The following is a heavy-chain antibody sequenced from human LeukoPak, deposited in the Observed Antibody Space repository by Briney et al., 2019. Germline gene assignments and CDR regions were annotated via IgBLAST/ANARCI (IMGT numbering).Heavy chain of an antibody. Sequence: SETLSLTCSVSGGSIDYYFWDWIRQPPGKGLEWIGYVYYSGTTDYNPSLMSRVSISVDTSKNQFSLRLSSVTAADTAVYYCARGLTGGWAAVFDYWGQGTLVTVSS. CDR1: GGSIDYYF. CDR3: ARGLTGGWAAVFDY. V-gene: IGHV4-59*12. J-gene: IGHJ4*02. CDR2: VYYSGTT. D-gene: IGHD1-26*01.